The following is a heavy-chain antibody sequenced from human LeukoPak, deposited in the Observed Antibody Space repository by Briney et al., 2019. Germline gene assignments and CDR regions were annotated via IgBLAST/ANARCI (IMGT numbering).Heavy chain of an antibody. V-gene: IGHV3-7*01. Sequence: PGESLRLSCAASGFSFTTYWMSWVRQAPGKGLEWVANIKQDGTEKYYVDSVRGRFTISRDNAKNSLYLQMNSLRAEDTAVYYCARGYSYDGFDYWGQGTLVTVSS. D-gene: IGHD5-18*01. CDR2: IKQDGTEK. CDR1: GFSFTTYW. CDR3: ARGYSYDGFDY. J-gene: IGHJ4*02.